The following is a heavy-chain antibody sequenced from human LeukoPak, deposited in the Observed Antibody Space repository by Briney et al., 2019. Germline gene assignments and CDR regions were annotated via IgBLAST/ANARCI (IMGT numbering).Heavy chain of an antibody. CDR3: ARGGRVRDTSGYALSY. V-gene: IGHV1-2*02. D-gene: IGHD3-22*01. CDR2: INPNSGGT. J-gene: IGHJ4*02. CDR1: GYTFTGYY. Sequence: ASVKVSCKASGYTFTGYYMHWVRQAPGKGLEWMGWINPNSGGTNYAQKFQGRGTMTRDTSITTAYMELSSLGSDDTAVYYCARGGRVRDTSGYALSYWGQGTLVTVSA.